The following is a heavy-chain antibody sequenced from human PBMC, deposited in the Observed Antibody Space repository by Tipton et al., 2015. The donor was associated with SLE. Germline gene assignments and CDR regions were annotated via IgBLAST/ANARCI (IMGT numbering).Heavy chain of an antibody. V-gene: IGHV4-34*01. CDR3: AREDSSSWFYTRFDP. D-gene: IGHD2-2*02. CDR1: GASFSGYY. CDR2: INESGSS. J-gene: IGHJ5*02. Sequence: LSLTCGVYGASFSGYYWNWIRQPPGKGLEWIGEINESGSSKYNPSLKSGVTISIDTSKNHFSLKLYSVTAADTAVYYCAREDSSSWFYTRFDPWGQGTLVTVSS.